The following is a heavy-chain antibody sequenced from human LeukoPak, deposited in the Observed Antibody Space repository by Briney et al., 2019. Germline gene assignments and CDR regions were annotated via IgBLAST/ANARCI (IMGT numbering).Heavy chain of an antibody. J-gene: IGHJ4*02. V-gene: IGHV4-59*01. CDR1: GGSISRYY. CDR2: IYYSGST. D-gene: IGHD1-1*01. CDR3: ARLESATDPFDY. Sequence: SETLSLTCTVSGGSISRYYWSWIRQPPGKGLEWIGYIYYSGSTNYNPSLKSRVTISVDTSKNQFSLKLSSVTAADTAVYYCARLESATDPFDYWGQGTLVTVSS.